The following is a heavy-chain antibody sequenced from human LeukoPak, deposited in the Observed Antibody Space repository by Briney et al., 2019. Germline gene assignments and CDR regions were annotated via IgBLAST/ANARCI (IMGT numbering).Heavy chain of an antibody. D-gene: IGHD2-2*01. CDR1: GFTFSSYW. J-gene: IGHJ3*02. Sequence: PGGSLRLSCAASGFTFSSYWMSWVRQAPGQGLEWVANRKQDGSEMYYVDSVKGRFTISRDNAKNSLSLQMNSLRAGDTAIYSCARGLDCSSTSCYGLYAFDIWGQGTMVTVSS. V-gene: IGHV3-7*01. CDR3: ARGLDCSSTSCYGLYAFDI. CDR2: RKQDGSEM.